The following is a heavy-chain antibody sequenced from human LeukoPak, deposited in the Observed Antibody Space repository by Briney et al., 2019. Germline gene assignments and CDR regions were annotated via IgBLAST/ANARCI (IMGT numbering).Heavy chain of an antibody. CDR2: IRYTGSNK. D-gene: IGHD2-15*01. CDR1: GFSFSSYC. Sequence: GGSLRLSCAASGFSFSSYCLHWVRQAPGKGREWVAFIRYTGSNKYYGDSVKGRFTIPRDNGEKTLYLRVTSQRAEDTAVYYCERVFVVVVAENKPEENYYYYMDVWGKGTTVTVSS. V-gene: IGHV3-30*02. J-gene: IGHJ6*03. CDR3: ERVFVVVVAENKPEENYYYYMDV.